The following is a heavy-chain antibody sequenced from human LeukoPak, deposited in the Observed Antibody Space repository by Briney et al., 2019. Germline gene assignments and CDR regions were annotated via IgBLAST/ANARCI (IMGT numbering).Heavy chain of an antibody. J-gene: IGHJ4*02. V-gene: IGHV4-4*02. CDR1: GGSINNNKW. D-gene: IGHD3-9*01. CDR3: ATYHDISSGYTFDS. CDR2: IHPSGST. Sequence: PSETLSLTCAVSGGSINNNKWWNWVRQPPGKGLEWIGEIHPSGSTRYNPSLKSRLSISIDKSNDQVSLKLSSVIAADTAVYYCATYHDISSGYTFDSWGQGTLVTVSS.